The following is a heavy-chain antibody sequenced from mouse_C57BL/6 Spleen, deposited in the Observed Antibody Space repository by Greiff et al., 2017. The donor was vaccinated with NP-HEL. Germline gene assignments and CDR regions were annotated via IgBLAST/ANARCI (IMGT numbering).Heavy chain of an antibody. V-gene: IGHV5-17*01. J-gene: IGHJ1*03. Sequence: EVQVVESGGGLVKPGGSLKLSCAASGFTFSDYGMHWVRQAPEKGLEWVAYISSGSSTIYYADTVKGRFTISRDNAKNNLFLQMTSLRSEDTAMYYCARQGGNRVNFDVWGTGTTVTVSS. CDR2: ISSGSSTI. CDR3: ARQGGNRVNFDV. D-gene: IGHD2-1*01. CDR1: GFTFSDYG.